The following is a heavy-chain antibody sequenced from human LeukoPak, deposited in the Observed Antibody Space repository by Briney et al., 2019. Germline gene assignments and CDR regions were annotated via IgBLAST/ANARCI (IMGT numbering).Heavy chain of an antibody. J-gene: IGHJ4*02. Sequence: GGSLRLSCAASGFTFSSYSMNWVRQAPGKGLEWVSSISSSSSYIYYADLVKGRFTISRDNAKNSLYLQMNSLRAEDTAVYYCARDESTVTDYWGQGTLVTVSS. D-gene: IGHD4-11*01. V-gene: IGHV3-21*01. CDR1: GFTFSSYS. CDR2: ISSSSSYI. CDR3: ARDESTVTDY.